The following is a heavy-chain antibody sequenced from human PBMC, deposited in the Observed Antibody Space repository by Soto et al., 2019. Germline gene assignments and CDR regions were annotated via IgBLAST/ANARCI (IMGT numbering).Heavy chain of an antibody. J-gene: IGHJ4*02. Sequence: GGSLRLSCSASGFSITDYAMSWVRQAPGKGLEWVSSIIDSGTKTFYGDSVKGRFAISRDTSKNTVYMQMNNLRAEDTALYYCAKDGIRKDDYWGQGTVVTVSS. CDR2: IIDSGTKT. CDR1: GFSITDYA. CDR3: AKDGIRKDDY. V-gene: IGHV3-23*01.